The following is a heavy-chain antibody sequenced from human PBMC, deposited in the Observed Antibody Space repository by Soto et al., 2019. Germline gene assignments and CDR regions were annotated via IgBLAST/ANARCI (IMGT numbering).Heavy chain of an antibody. Sequence: GGSLRLSCAASGFTLSPYWMNWVRQAPGKGLEWVANIKQDGSDKYYVDSVKGRFFISRDNAKNSLYLQLNSLRAEDTAVYYCARDGDASGWYHYGMDVWGQGTLVTVSS. J-gene: IGHJ6*02. V-gene: IGHV3-7*01. CDR1: GFTLSPYW. D-gene: IGHD6-19*01. CDR3: ARDGDASGWYHYGMDV. CDR2: IKQDGSDK.